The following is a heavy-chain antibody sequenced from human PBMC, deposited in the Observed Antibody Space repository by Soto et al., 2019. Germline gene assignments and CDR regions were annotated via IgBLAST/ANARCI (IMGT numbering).Heavy chain of an antibody. CDR2: IYYSGST. Sequence: SETLSLTCTVSGGSISSGGYYWSWIRQHPGKGLEWIGYIYYSGSTYYNPSLKSRVTISVDTSKNQFSLKLSSVTAADTAVYYCARDLLSRRYDFWSGYYLGGYMDVWGKGT. CDR3: ARDLLSRRYDFWSGYYLGGYMDV. D-gene: IGHD3-3*01. J-gene: IGHJ6*03. CDR1: GGSISSGGYY. V-gene: IGHV4-31*03.